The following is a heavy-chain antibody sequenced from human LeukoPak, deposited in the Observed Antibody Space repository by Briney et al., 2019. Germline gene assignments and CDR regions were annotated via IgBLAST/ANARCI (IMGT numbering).Heavy chain of an antibody. CDR1: GFTFSSYS. Sequence: PGGSLRLSCAASGFTFSSYSMSWVRQAPGKGLEWVANIKQDGSEKYYVDSAKGRFTISRDNAKNSLYLQMNSLTAEDTAVYYCATDLGSSRPNFWGQGILVTVSS. CDR2: IKQDGSEK. D-gene: IGHD6-13*01. CDR3: ATDLGSSRPNF. J-gene: IGHJ4*02. V-gene: IGHV3-7*01.